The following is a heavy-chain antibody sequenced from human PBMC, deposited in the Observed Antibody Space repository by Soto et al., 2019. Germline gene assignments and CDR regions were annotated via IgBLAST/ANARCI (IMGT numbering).Heavy chain of an antibody. CDR1: GFTFRTYS. CDR3: ARDIVVVVAATQTEEDY. Sequence: EVQLVESGGGLVKPGGSLRLSCAASGFTFRTYSMNWVRQAPGKGLEWVSSISSSSSYIYYADSVKGRFTISRDNAKNSLYLQMNSLRAEDTAVYYCARDIVVVVAATQTEEDYWGQGTLVTVSS. V-gene: IGHV3-21*01. J-gene: IGHJ4*02. CDR2: ISSSSSYI. D-gene: IGHD2-15*01.